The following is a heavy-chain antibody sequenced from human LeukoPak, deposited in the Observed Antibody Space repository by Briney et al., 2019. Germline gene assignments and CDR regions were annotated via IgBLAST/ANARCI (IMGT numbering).Heavy chain of an antibody. CDR1: GFTFSSYA. Sequence: PGGSLRLSCAASGFTFSSYAMSWVRQAPGKGLEWVSAISGSGGSTYYADSVKGRFTISRDNSKNTLYLQMNSLRAEDTAVYYCAKGKWLQYRRGIFDYWGQGTLVTVSS. D-gene: IGHD5-24*01. V-gene: IGHV3-23*01. J-gene: IGHJ4*02. CDR2: ISGSGGST. CDR3: AKGKWLQYRRGIFDY.